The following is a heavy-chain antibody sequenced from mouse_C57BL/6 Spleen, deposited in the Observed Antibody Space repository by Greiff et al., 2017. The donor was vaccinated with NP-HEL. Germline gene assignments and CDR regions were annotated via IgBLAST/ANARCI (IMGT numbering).Heavy chain of an antibody. V-gene: IGHV6-3*01. D-gene: IGHD2-4*01. Sequence: DVMLVESGGGLVQPGGSMKLSCVASGFTFSNYWMNWVRQSPEKGLEWVAQIRLKSDNYATHYAESVKGRFTISRDDSKSSVYLQMNNLRAEDTGIYYCTGQGYDYHSYAMDYWGQGTSVTVSS. J-gene: IGHJ4*01. CDR2: IRLKSDNYAT. CDR3: TGQGYDYHSYAMDY. CDR1: GFTFSNYW.